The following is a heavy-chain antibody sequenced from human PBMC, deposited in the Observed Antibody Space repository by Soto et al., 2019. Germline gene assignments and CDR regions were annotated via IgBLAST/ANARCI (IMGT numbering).Heavy chain of an antibody. J-gene: IGHJ4*02. CDR2: VYHTGRT. CDR1: GGSFKSGSYP. CDR3: ARDVAYFDS. V-gene: IGHV4-61*01. Sequence: QVQLQESGPGLVKPSETLSLTCTVSGGSFKSGSYPWSWIRQPPGKGLEWIGYVYHTGRTSYNPLLKRREFVSKGTSQDQFSLNLDSVTAADTAVYFCARDVAYFDSWGQGTLVTVSS.